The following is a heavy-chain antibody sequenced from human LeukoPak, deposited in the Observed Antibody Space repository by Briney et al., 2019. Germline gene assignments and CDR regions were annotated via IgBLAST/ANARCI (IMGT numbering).Heavy chain of an antibody. J-gene: IGHJ5*02. CDR3: ARDTAMVTYWFDP. CDR2: IHPKSGDT. CDR1: GYTFTDHY. V-gene: IGHV1-2*02. D-gene: IGHD5-18*01. Sequence: ASVKVSCKPSGYTFTDHYFHWLRQAPGQGLEWMGWIHPKSGDTNYAERFQGRVSLTRDTSISTAYMELSGLRSDDTAVYYCARDTAMVTYWFDPWGQGTLVTVSS.